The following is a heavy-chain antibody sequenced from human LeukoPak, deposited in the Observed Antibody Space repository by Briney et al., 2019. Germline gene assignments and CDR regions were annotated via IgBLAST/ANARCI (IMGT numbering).Heavy chain of an antibody. CDR2: ITNNAGKT. CDR1: GFAVSSRA. D-gene: IGHD1-20*01. J-gene: IGHJ1*01. V-gene: IGHV3-23*05. CDR3: AKDHPSAGLPAYNY. Sequence: GGSLRLSCAASGFAVSSRAMSWVRQAPGKRLEWLASITNNAGKTYYADSVRGRFTISRDETQNTVYLAMNNLRVEDTALYYCAKDHPSAGLPAYNYWGLGPLVVVSS.